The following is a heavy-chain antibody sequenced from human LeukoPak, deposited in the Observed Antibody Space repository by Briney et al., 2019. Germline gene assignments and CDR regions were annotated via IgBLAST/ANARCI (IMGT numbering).Heavy chain of an antibody. CDR1: GYSFTTYW. J-gene: IGHJ3*02. CDR3: ALGAVRGLHAFDI. CDR2: IYPGDSDT. D-gene: IGHD3-10*01. V-gene: IGHV5-51*01. Sequence: GESLKISCKGSGYSFTTYWIGWVRQMPGRGLEWMGIIYPGDSDTRYSPPFQGQVTISADKSVTTAYLQWSSLKASATAMYYCALGAVRGLHAFDIWGQGTMVTVSS.